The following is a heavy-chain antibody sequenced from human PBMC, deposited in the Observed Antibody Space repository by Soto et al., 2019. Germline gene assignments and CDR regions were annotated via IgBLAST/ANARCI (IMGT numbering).Heavy chain of an antibody. J-gene: IGHJ3*02. CDR3: ARERAGYCSGGSCFHDAFDI. Sequence: GGSLRLSCAASGFTFSSYSMNWVRQAPGKGLEWVSSISSSSSYIYYADSVKGRFTISRDNAKNSLYLQMNSLRAEDTAVYYCARERAGYCSGGSCFHDAFDIWGQGTMVTVSS. V-gene: IGHV3-21*01. CDR1: GFTFSSYS. D-gene: IGHD2-15*01. CDR2: ISSSSSYI.